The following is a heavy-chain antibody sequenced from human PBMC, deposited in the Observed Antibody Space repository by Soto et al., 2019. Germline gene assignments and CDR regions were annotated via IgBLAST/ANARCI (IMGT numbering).Heavy chain of an antibody. J-gene: IGHJ6*03. V-gene: IGHV3-9*01. CDR3: AKGLWFGELLPYYYYYMDV. CDR1: GFTFDDYA. Sequence: GGSLRLSCAASGFTFDDYAMHWVRQAPGKGLEWVSGISWNSGSIGYADSVKGRFTISRDNAKNSLYLQMNSLRAEDTALYYCAKGLWFGELLPYYYYYMDVWGKGTTVTVSS. CDR2: ISWNSGSI. D-gene: IGHD3-10*01.